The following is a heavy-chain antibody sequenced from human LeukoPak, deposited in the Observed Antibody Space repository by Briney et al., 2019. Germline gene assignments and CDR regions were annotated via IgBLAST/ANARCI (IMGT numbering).Heavy chain of an antibody. CDR2: MNPNNGKI. CDR1: GYAFPTYD. V-gene: IGHV1-8*03. J-gene: IGHJ6*03. Sequence: ASVKVSCKASGYAFPTYDINWVRQTPGQGLEWMAWMNPNNGKIDYSQKFQDRVAISKNTSISTAYMELSSLRSEDTAVYYCARSIQIWFRGDDHYHYHMDVWGKGTTVIVSS. CDR3: ARSIQIWFRGDDHYHYHMDV. D-gene: IGHD5-18*01.